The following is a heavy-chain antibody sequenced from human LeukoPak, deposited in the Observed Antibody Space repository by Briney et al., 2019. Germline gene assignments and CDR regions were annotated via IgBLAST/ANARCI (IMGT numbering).Heavy chain of an antibody. J-gene: IGHJ6*02. D-gene: IGHD5-24*01. CDR2: ISSSGSTI. V-gene: IGHV3-48*03. Sequence: PGGSLRLSCAASGFTFSSYEMNWVRQAPGKGLEWVSYISSSGSTIYYADSVKGRFTISRDNAKNSLYLQMNSLRAEDTAVYYCARDGYTYYYYGMDVWGQGTTVTVSS. CDR3: ARDGYTYYYYGMDV. CDR1: GFTFSSYE.